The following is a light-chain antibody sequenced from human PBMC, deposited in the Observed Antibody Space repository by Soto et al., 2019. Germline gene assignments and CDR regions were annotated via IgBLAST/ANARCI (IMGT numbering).Light chain of an antibody. CDR2: LNSDGSH. CDR1: SGHSSYT. J-gene: IGLJ3*02. V-gene: IGLV4-69*01. Sequence: QSVLTQSPSASASLGASVKLTCTLSSGHSSYTIAWHQQQPEKGPRYLMTLNSDGSHSKGDGLPDRFSGSSSGAERYLSISSLQSEDEADYYCQTWGTGIEVFGGGTKLTVL. CDR3: QTWGTGIEV.